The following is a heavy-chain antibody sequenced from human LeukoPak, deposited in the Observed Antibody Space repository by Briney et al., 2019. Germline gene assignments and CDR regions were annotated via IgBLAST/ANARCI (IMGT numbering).Heavy chain of an antibody. J-gene: IGHJ6*02. D-gene: IGHD3-22*01. CDR2: ISAYNGNT. CDR1: GYTFTSYG. CDR3: ARDGLFRVISYYYYGMDV. V-gene: IGHV1-18*01. Sequence: GASVKVSCKASGYTFTSYGISWERQAPGQGLEWMGWISAYNGNTNYAQKLQGRVTMTTDTSTSTAYMELRSLRSDDTAVYYCARDGLFRVISYYYYGMDVWGQGTTVTVSS.